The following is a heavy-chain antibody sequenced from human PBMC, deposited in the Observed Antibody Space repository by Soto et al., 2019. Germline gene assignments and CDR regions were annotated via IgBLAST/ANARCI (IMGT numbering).Heavy chain of an antibody. J-gene: IGHJ3*02. Sequence: GGSLRLSCVASGFSFNPYVIAWVRQAPGKGLEWVSVIYSGGSTYYADSVKGRFTISRDNSKNTLYLQMNSLRAEDTAVYYCARGNYQLLSGDAFDIWGQGTMVTVSS. CDR2: IYSGGST. CDR1: GFSFNPYV. D-gene: IGHD2-2*01. CDR3: ARGNYQLLSGDAFDI. V-gene: IGHV3-66*01.